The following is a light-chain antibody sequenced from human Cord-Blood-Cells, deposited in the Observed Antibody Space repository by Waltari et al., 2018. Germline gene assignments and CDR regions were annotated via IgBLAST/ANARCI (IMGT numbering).Light chain of an antibody. J-gene: IGKJ2*01. CDR1: QSISSY. Sequence: DIQMTQSPSSLSASVGDRVTITCRASQSISSYLNWYQQKPGNAPKLLIYAASSLQSGVPSRFSGSGSGTDFTLTISSLQPEDFATYYCQQSYSTPYTFGQGTKLEIQ. V-gene: IGKV1-39*01. CDR3: QQSYSTPYT. CDR2: AAS.